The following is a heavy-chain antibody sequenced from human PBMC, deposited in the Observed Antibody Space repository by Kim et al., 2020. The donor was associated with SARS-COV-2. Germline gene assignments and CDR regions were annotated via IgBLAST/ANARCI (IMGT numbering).Heavy chain of an antibody. V-gene: IGHV4-59*13. J-gene: IGHJ5*02. CDR3: ARVLYYDSSGLENWFDP. Sequence: SETLSLTCTVSGGSISSYYWSWIRQPPGKGLEWIGYIYYSGSTNYNPTLKSRVTISVDTSKNQFSLKLSSVTAADTAVYYCARVLYYDSSGLENWFDPWGQGTLVTVSS. CDR1: GGSISSYY. CDR2: IYYSGST. D-gene: IGHD3-22*01.